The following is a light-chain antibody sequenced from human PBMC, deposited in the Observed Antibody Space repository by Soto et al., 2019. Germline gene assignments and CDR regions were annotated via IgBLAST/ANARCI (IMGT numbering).Light chain of an antibody. Sequence: DIQMTQSPSSLSASVGDRVTITCRASQSISSYLNWYQQKPGKAPKLLIYAASSLQSGVPSRFSGSGSGTDFTLIISSLQPEDFATYSCQQSYSTPGGFTFGPGTKVDIK. CDR2: AAS. CDR1: QSISSY. V-gene: IGKV1-39*01. CDR3: QQSYSTPGGFT. J-gene: IGKJ3*01.